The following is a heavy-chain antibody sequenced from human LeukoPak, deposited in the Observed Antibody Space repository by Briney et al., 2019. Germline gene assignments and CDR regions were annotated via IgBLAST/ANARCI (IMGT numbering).Heavy chain of an antibody. CDR3: ARVEPTLVWFDP. CDR1: GYTFTSYG. CDR2: MNPNSGNT. V-gene: IGHV1-8*03. J-gene: IGHJ5*02. D-gene: IGHD1-1*01. Sequence: ASVKVSCKASGYTFTSYGISWVRQATGQGLEWMGWMNPNSGNTGYAQKFQGRVTITRNTSISTAYMELSSLRSEDTAVYYCARVEPTLVWFDPWGQGTLVTVSS.